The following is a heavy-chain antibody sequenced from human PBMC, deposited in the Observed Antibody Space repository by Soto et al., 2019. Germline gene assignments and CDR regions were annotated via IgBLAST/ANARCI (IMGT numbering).Heavy chain of an antibody. J-gene: IGHJ6*02. CDR3: ARERSVGYCITTTCPKPFYYYAMDV. D-gene: IGHD2-2*01. CDR1: GGTFTNYA. Sequence: QVQLVQSGAEVKKPGSSLKVSCKASGGTFTNYAFSWVRQAPGQGPEWMGGIIPIFGTPDYAQKFQGRVMITADESTRTVSMELNSRRSDDTAVYFCARERSVGYCITTTCPKPFYYYAMDVWGQGTTVTVSS. V-gene: IGHV1-69*12. CDR2: IIPIFGTP.